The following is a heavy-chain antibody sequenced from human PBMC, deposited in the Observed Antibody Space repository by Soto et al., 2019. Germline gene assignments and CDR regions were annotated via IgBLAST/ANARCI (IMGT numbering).Heavy chain of an antibody. CDR3: VKDDGGYPSTAPH. J-gene: IGHJ4*02. V-gene: IGHV3-23*01. D-gene: IGHD3-22*01. CDR2: ISGSGDRT. CDR1: GITISNYP. Sequence: EVQLLESGGCLVQPGGSLRLSCEASGITISNYPMSWVGKAPGKGLDWVSGISGSGDRTYYADSAKGRFTISKDISRNSLYLQLDSLGVEDTAVYFCVKDDGGYPSTAPHWGQVTLVTVSS.